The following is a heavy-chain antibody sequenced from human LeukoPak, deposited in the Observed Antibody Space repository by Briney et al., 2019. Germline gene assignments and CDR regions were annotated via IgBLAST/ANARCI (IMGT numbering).Heavy chain of an antibody. D-gene: IGHD3-10*01. Sequence: GGSLRLSCAVSGLTLSNYGMSWVRQAPGKGLEWVAGISHSGGSTNYADSVKGRFTISRDNPKNALYLQMNSLRAEDTAVYFCAKRGIVIRAVIIVGFHKEAYYFDYWGQGALVTVSS. CDR3: AKRGIVIRAVIIVGFHKEAYYFDY. V-gene: IGHV3-23*01. CDR2: ISHSGGST. J-gene: IGHJ4*02. CDR1: GLTLSNYG.